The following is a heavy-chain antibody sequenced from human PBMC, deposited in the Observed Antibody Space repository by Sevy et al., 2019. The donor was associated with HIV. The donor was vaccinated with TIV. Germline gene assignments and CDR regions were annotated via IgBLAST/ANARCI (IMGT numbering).Heavy chain of an antibody. V-gene: IGHV3-23*01. J-gene: IGHJ4*02. Sequence: GGSLRLSCAASGFTFSSYAMSWVRQAPGKGLEWVSAISGSGGSTYYADSVKGRFTISRDNSKNTLYLQMNSLRAEDTAVYYCAKGAMIVVVMKYYFDYWGQGTLVTVSS. CDR2: ISGSGGST. D-gene: IGHD3-22*01. CDR3: AKGAMIVVVMKYYFDY. CDR1: GFTFSSYA.